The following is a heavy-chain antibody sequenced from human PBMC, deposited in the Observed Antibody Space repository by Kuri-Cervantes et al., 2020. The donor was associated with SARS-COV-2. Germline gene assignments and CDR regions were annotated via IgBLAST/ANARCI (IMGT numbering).Heavy chain of an antibody. V-gene: IGHV4-34*01. Sequence: SQTLSLTCAVSGGSFSNYYWSWIRQPPGKGLEWIGETNQRGVTNFNPSLKTRLTIPLDESKKQFSLQVTSVTAADTAVYYCATGGRYRDYDFRQSHFEFWGQGNLVTVSS. CDR3: ATGGRYRDYDFRQSHFEF. CDR1: GGSFSNYY. D-gene: IGHD5-12*01. CDR2: TNQRGVT. J-gene: IGHJ4*02.